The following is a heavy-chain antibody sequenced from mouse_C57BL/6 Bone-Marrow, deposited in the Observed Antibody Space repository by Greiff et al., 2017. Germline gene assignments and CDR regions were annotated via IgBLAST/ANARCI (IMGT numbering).Heavy chain of an antibody. J-gene: IGHJ3*01. CDR3: TPGTWSWFAY. CDR1: GYTFTDYE. V-gene: IGHV1-15*01. CDR2: IDPATGGT. D-gene: IGHD4-1*01. Sequence: VQLKESGAELVRPGASVTLSCKASGYTFTDYEMHWVKQTPVHGLEWIGAIDPATGGTAYNQKFKGKAILTADKSSSTAYMELRSLTSEDSAVYYCTPGTWSWFAYWGQGTLVTVSA.